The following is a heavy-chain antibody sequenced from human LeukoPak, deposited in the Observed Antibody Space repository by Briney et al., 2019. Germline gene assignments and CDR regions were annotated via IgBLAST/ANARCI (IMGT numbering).Heavy chain of an antibody. CDR3: ASYGSGVIDGWDAFDI. D-gene: IGHD3-10*01. Sequence: PSETLSLTCTVSGGPISSYYWSWIRQPPGKGLEWIGYIYYSGSTNYNPSLKSRVTISVDTSKNQFSLKLSSVTAADTAVYYCASYGSGVIDGWDAFDIWGQGTMVTVSS. J-gene: IGHJ3*02. CDR1: GGPISSYY. V-gene: IGHV4-59*01. CDR2: IYYSGST.